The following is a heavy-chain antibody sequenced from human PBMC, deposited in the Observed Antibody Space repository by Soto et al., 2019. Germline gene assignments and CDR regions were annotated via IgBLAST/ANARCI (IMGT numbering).Heavy chain of an antibody. CDR2: IWYDGSNK. D-gene: IGHD3-10*01. CDR3: ARDSRYYYCSGSFGPPIYYYYYYMDV. CDR1: GFTFSSYG. Sequence: QVQLVESGGGVVQPGRSLRLSCAASGFTFSSYGMHWVRQAPGKGLEWVAVIWYDGSNKYYADSVKGRFTISRDNSKNSLYLQMNSLRAEDTAVYYCARDSRYYYCSGSFGPPIYYYYYYMDVWSKGTTVTVSS. V-gene: IGHV3-33*01. J-gene: IGHJ6*03.